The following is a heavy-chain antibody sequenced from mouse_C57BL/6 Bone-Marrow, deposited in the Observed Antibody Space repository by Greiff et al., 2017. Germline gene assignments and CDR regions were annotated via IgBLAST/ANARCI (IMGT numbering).Heavy chain of an antibody. V-gene: IGHV14-4*01. J-gene: IGHJ2*01. CDR1: GFNIKDDY. Sequence: EVKLVESGAELVRPGASVKLSCTASGFNIKDDYMPWVKQRPEQGLEWIGWIDPENGDTEYASKFQGKATITADTYSNTAYLTLRILTSEDTAVYYCTTSYGRSGDYWGQGTTLTVSS. D-gene: IGHD1-1*01. CDR2: IDPENGDT. CDR3: TTSYGRSGDY.